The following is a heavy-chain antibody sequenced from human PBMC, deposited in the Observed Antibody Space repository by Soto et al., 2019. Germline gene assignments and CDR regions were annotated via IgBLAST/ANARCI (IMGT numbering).Heavy chain of an antibody. D-gene: IGHD3-22*01. CDR3: ARDIYDSSGYTIIFDY. CDR2: ISSSSSYI. Sequence: GGSLRLSCAASGFTFSSYSMNWVRQAPGKGLEWVSSISSSSSYIYYADSVKGRFTISRDNAKNSLYLQMNSLRAEDTAVYYCARDIYDSSGYTIIFDYWGQGTLVTVSS. CDR1: GFTFSSYS. V-gene: IGHV3-21*01. J-gene: IGHJ4*02.